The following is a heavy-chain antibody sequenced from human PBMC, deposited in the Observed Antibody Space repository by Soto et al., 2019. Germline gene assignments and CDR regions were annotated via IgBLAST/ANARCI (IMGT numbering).Heavy chain of an antibody. CDR1: GYTFTSYY. D-gene: IGHD1-26*01. CDR2: FNPASTGT. V-gene: IGHV1-46*01. CDR3: ARETGYGGSYTFGMDV. Sequence: QVQLVQSGAEVMKPGASVKVSCKASGYTFTSYYMHWLRQAPGQGLEWVGFFNPASTGTTHAQKFQGRVTMTKDTSASTAYLDLSSLSSEDTAIYYCARETGYGGSYTFGMDVWGQGTTVTVSS. J-gene: IGHJ6*02.